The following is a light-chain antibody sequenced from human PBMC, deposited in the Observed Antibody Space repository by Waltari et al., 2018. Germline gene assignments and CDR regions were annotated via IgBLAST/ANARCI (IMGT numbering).Light chain of an antibody. CDR2: AAS. CDR3: QNHERLPAT. J-gene: IGKJ1*01. CDR1: QSIGKY. V-gene: IGKV3-20*01. Sequence: EIVLTQSPGTLSLSPGERATLSCRASQSIGKYLVWYQQKPGQAPRLLFSAASSRATGVPDRFSGSGSGTDFSLTISRLEPEDFAVYYCQNHERLPATFGQGTKVEIK.